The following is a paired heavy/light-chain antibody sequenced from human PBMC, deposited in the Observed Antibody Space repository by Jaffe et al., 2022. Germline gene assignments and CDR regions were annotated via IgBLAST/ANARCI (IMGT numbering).Light chain of an antibody. CDR2: DAS. CDR1: QSVSSY. Sequence: EIVLTQSPATLSLSPGERATLSCRASQSVSSYLAWYQQKPGQAPRLLIYDASNRATGIPARFSGSGSGTDFTLTISSLEPEDFAVYYCQQRSNWPPEFTFGPGTKVDIK. J-gene: IGKJ3*01. CDR3: QQRSNWPPEFT. V-gene: IGKV3-11*01.
Heavy chain of an antibody. CDR3: AGVGYCTGGVCYFPSWFDP. Sequence: QVQLQESGPGLVKPSGTLSLTCAVSGGSISSSNWWSWVRQPPGKGLEWIGEIYHSGSTNYNPSLKSRVTISVDKSKNQFSLKLSSVTAADTAVYYCAGVGYCTGGVCYFPSWFDPWGQGTLVTVSS. V-gene: IGHV4-4*02. D-gene: IGHD2-8*02. J-gene: IGHJ5*02. CDR2: IYHSGST. CDR1: GGSISSSNW.